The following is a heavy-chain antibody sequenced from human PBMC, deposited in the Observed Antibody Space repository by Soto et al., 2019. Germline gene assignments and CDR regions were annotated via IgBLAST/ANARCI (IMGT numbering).Heavy chain of an antibody. Sequence: TLSLTCTVSGGSISSGDYYWSWIRQPPGKGLEWIGYIYYSGSTYYNPSLKSRVTISVDTSKNQFSLKLSSVTAADTAVYYCARMREVAATHNWFDPWGQGTLVTVSS. J-gene: IGHJ5*02. V-gene: IGHV4-30-4*01. CDR3: ARMREVAATHNWFDP. CDR2: IYYSGST. D-gene: IGHD2-15*01. CDR1: GGSISSGDYY.